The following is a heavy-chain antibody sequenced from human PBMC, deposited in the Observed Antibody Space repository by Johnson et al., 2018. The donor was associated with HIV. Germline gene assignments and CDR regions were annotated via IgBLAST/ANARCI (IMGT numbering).Heavy chain of an antibody. Sequence: VLLVESGGGLVQPGGSLRLSCAAFGFTFSSYWMHWVRQAPGKGLVWVSYISSSGSTIYYADSVKGRFTISRDNAKNSLYLQMNSLRAEDTAVYYCARDRIRSSHAFDIWGQGTMVTVSS. D-gene: IGHD6-6*01. V-gene: IGHV3-48*04. CDR1: GFTFSSYW. J-gene: IGHJ3*02. CDR3: ARDRIRSSHAFDI. CDR2: ISSSGSTI.